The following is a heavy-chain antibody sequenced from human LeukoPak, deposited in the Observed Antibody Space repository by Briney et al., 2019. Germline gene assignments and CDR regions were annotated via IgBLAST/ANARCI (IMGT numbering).Heavy chain of an antibody. Sequence: GGSLRLSCAASGFTFSRHSMNWVRQAPGKGLEWVSCISSSSSYIYYADSVKGRFTISRDNAKNSLYLQMNSLRAEDTAVYYCARGENYYGSGSSSWGQGTLVTVSS. CDR2: ISSSSSYI. J-gene: IGHJ4*02. D-gene: IGHD3-10*01. CDR1: GFTFSRHS. CDR3: ARGENYYGSGSSS. V-gene: IGHV3-21*01.